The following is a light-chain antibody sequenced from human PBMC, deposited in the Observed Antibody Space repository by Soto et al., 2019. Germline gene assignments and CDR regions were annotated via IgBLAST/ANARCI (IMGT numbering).Light chain of an antibody. J-gene: IGKJ1*01. CDR3: QQYAASPRT. CDR1: QSVSNAY. CDR2: GAS. Sequence: EIVLTQSPGTLSLSPRERATLSCRASQSVSNAYVAWYQHKVGQSPRLLIYGASNRAPGIPDRFSGSGSGTACTLTISRLEPEDFAVYYCQQYAASPRTFGQGTQVEVK. V-gene: IGKV3-20*01.